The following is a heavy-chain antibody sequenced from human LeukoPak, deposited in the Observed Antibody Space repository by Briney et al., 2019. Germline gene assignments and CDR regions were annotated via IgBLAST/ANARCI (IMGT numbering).Heavy chain of an antibody. V-gene: IGHV4-38-2*02. CDR1: GYSISSGYY. Sequence: SETLSLTCTVSGYSISSGYYWGWIRQPPGKGLEWIGSIYHSGSTYYNPSLKSRLTISVDTSKNQFSLKLSSVTGADTAVYYCARGERYDFHFDYWGQGTLVTVSS. CDR3: ARGERYDFHFDY. J-gene: IGHJ4*02. D-gene: IGHD3-3*01. CDR2: IYHSGST.